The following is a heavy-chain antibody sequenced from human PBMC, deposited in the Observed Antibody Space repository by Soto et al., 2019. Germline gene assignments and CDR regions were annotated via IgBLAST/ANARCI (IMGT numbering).Heavy chain of an antibody. V-gene: IGHV1-3*01. CDR1: GYTFTSYA. J-gene: IGHJ6*04. D-gene: IGHD3-16*01. CDR3: AGVGENYYYGRDV. CDR2: INADNGNT. Sequence: ASVKVSCKASGYTFTSYAIHWVRQAPGQRLEWMGWINADNGNTKYSQKFQGRVTITRDTSASTAHMEVSSLRSEDTAVYYCAGVGENYYYGRDVGGKGTRVTVSS.